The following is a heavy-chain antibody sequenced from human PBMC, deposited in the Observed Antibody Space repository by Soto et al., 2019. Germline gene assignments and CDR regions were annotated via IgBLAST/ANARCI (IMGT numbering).Heavy chain of an antibody. D-gene: IGHD6-19*01. Sequence: QVQLVESGGGVVQPGRSLRLSCAASGFTFSSYAMHWVRQAPGKGLEWVAVISYDGSNKYYADSVKGRFTISRDNSKNTLYLQMNSLRAEDTAVYYSARESSGREHDAFDIWGQGTMVTVSS. CDR2: ISYDGSNK. CDR3: ARESSGREHDAFDI. J-gene: IGHJ3*02. CDR1: GFTFSSYA. V-gene: IGHV3-30-3*01.